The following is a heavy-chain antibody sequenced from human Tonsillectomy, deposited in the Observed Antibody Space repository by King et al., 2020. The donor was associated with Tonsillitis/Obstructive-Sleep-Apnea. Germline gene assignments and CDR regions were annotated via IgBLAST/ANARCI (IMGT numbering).Heavy chain of an antibody. CDR3: ARDLGYCTSASCYAGFDI. V-gene: IGHV3-7*04. CDR1: GVTFSRYY. J-gene: IGHJ3*02. Sequence: DVQLVESGGGLVQPGGSLRLSCAASGVTFSRYYMNWVRQAPGKGLEWVANIKQDGSEQYYVDSVRGRFTISRDNAKNSLYLQMNSLRAEDTALYYCARDLGYCTSASCYAGFDIRGQGTMVTVSS. D-gene: IGHD2-2*01. CDR2: IKQDGSEQ.